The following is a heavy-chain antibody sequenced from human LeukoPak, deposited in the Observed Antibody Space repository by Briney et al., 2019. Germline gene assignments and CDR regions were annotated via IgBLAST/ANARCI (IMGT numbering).Heavy chain of an antibody. Sequence: SETLSLTCAVYGGSFSGYYWSWIRQPPGKGLEWIGEINHSGSTNYNPSLKSRVTISVDTSKNQFSLKLSSVTAADTAVYYCARVRVAGLYYYYYMDVWGKGTTVTVSS. J-gene: IGHJ6*03. V-gene: IGHV4-34*01. D-gene: IGHD6-19*01. CDR1: GGSFSGYY. CDR3: ARVRVAGLYYYYYMDV. CDR2: INHSGST.